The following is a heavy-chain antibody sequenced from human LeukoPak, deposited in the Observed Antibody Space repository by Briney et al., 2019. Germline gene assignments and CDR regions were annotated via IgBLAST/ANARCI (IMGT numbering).Heavy chain of an antibody. CDR1: GFTFSSYA. J-gene: IGHJ4*02. CDR2: ISGSGGNT. V-gene: IGHV3-23*01. Sequence: GGSLRLSCAASGFTFSSYAMSWVRQAPGKGLEWVSVISGSGGNTYYTDSVKGRFTISRDNAKNSLYLQMNSLRAEDTAVYYCARRQDYGDLFDYWGQGTQVTVSS. CDR3: ARRQDYGDLFDY. D-gene: IGHD4-17*01.